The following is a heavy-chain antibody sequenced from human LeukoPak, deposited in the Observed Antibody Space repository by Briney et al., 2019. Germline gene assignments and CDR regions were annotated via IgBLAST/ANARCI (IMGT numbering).Heavy chain of an antibody. J-gene: IGHJ4*02. CDR1: GFTFRNHA. Sequence: GGSLRRSRAASGFTFRNHAMCWVRETPGKGKEWVSAINADSANRHYADSVKGRFTISRDNSKNTLYLEMNSLRVDDTAVYFCAYYDSSGYYYGRLRYWGQGTPVTVSS. CDR2: INADSANR. CDR3: AYYDSSGYYYGRLRY. D-gene: IGHD3-22*01. V-gene: IGHV3-23*01.